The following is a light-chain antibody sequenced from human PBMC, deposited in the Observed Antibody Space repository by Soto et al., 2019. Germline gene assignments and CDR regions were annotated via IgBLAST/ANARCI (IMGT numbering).Light chain of an antibody. V-gene: IGKV3-15*01. CDR2: AAS. J-gene: IGKJ1*01. CDR1: QSVNSG. CDR3: QQYNNWPPGT. Sequence: EIVMTQSPATLSVSPGERATLSCRASQSVNSGLAWYQQTPGQAPRLLIYAASTRATGIPARFSGSGSGTEFTLTISSLQSEDFAVYYCQQYNNWPPGTFGQGTKVEIK.